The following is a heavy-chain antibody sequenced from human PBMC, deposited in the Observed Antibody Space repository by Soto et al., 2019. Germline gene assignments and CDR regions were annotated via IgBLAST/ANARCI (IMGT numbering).Heavy chain of an antibody. CDR2: IYHSGST. CDR3: ARGYIRGYGFLNGMDV. V-gene: IGHV4-4*02. D-gene: IGHD5-18*01. J-gene: IGHJ6*02. CDR1: GXXXXXXXX. Sequence: QVQXQXXXPGXVKPXXTLSLTCXXSGXXXXXXXXXXXVRQPPGKGLEWIGEIYHSGSTNYNPSLKSRVTISVDKXKNQFSLXLXXXTAADTAVYYCARGYIRGYGFLNGMDVWGQGTTVTVXS.